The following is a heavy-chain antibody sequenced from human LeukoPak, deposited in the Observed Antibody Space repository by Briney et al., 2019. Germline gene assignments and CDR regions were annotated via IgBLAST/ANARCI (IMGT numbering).Heavy chain of an antibody. CDR1: GFSFSSYA. CDR2: ISGSGGST. J-gene: IGHJ4*02. V-gene: IGHV3-23*01. D-gene: IGHD3-22*01. CDR3: AKVDINYYDSSGYYYPTTDY. Sequence: PGGSLRLSCAASGFSFSSYAMSWVRQAPGKGLEWVSAISGSGGSTYYADSVKGRFTISRDNSKNTLYLQMNSLRAEDTAVYYCAKVDINYYDSSGYYYPTTDYWGQGTLVTVSS.